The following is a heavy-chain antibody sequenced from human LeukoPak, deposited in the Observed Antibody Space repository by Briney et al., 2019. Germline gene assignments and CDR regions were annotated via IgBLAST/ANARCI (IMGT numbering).Heavy chain of an antibody. CDR3: VTVGGGGEVY. D-gene: IGHD3-16*01. CDR2: IIPILGIA. J-gene: IGHJ4*02. Sequence: GSSVKVSCKASGGTFSSYAISWVRQAPGQGLEWMGRIIPILGIANYAQKFQGRVTITADKSTSTAYMELSSLRSEDTAVYYCVTVGGGGEVYWGQGTLVTVSS. V-gene: IGHV1-69*04. CDR1: GGTFSSYA.